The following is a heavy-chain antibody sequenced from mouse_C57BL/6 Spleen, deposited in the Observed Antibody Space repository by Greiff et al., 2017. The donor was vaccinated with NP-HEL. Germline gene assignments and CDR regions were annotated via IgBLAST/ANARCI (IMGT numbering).Heavy chain of an antibody. CDR3: ARPWNSFYAMDY. V-gene: IGHV4-1*01. Sequence: DVKLQESGGGLVQPGGSLKLSCAASGIDFSRYWMSWVRRAPGKGLEWIGEINPDSSTINYAPSLKDKFIITRDNAKNTLYLQMSKERSEDTALYYCARPWNSFYAMDYWGQGTSVTVSS. CDR1: GIDFSRYW. CDR2: INPDSSTI. J-gene: IGHJ4*01.